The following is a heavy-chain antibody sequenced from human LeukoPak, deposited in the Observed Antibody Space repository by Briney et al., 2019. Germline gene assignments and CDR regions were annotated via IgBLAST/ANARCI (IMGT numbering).Heavy chain of an antibody. D-gene: IGHD2-2*01. CDR1: GDSINDKNYY. V-gene: IGHV4-39*07. CDR3: ARDRIGASCCYLDP. Sequence: SETLSLTCSVSGDSINDKNYYWGWIRQPPGKGLEWIGTGSIYYNPSLQTRVTTSLDTSRNQFSLRLTSVTAADTAVYYCARDRIGASCCYLDPWGQGTLVTVSS. CDR2: GSI. J-gene: IGHJ5*02.